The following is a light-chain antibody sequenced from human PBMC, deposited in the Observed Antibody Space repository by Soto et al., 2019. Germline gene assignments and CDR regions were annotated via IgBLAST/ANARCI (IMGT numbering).Light chain of an antibody. J-gene: IGLJ3*02. CDR1: SSNIGAGYD. V-gene: IGLV1-40*01. Sequence: QSVLTQPPSVSGAPGQRVTISCTGSSSNIGAGYDVHWYQQLPGTAPKLLISGDTNRPSGVPDRFSGSKSGTSACLAITGLRAEDEADYYCQSFDSSLSGWLFGGGTKMTVL. CDR2: GDT. CDR3: QSFDSSLSGWL.